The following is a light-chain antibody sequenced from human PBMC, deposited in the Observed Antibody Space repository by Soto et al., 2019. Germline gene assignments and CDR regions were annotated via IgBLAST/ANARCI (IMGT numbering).Light chain of an antibody. V-gene: IGKV1-6*01. CDR2: AAS. CDR1: QSISSY. J-gene: IGKJ1*01. Sequence: AIQRTQAPSSLSASVGDRGTITCRASQSISSYLNWYQQKPGKAPKLLIYAASSLQSGVPSRFSGSGSGTDFTLTISSLQPEDFATYYCLQDYNYPPTFGQGTKVDIK. CDR3: LQDYNYPPT.